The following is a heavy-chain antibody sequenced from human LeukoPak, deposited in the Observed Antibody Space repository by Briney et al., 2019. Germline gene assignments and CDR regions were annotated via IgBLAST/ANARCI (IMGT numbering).Heavy chain of an antibody. D-gene: IGHD5-12*01. CDR1: GFTFSSYA. CDR2: ISGSGGST. J-gene: IGHJ4*02. CDR3: AKSRVGYVALDY. V-gene: IGHV3-23*01. Sequence: GGSLRLSCAASGFTFSSYAMSWVRQAPGKGLEWVSAISGSGGSTYYADSVKGRFTISRDNSKNTPYLQMNSLRAEDTAVYYCAKSRVGYVALDYWGQGTLVTVSS.